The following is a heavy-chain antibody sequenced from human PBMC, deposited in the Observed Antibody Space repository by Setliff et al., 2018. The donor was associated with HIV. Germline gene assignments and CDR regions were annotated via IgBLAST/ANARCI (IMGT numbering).Heavy chain of an antibody. J-gene: IGHJ6*03. Sequence: PSETLSLTCTVSGGSISSSSYYWGWIRQPPGKGLELIGSIYYTGTTYYHPSLESRVTLSVDMSRNQFSLKLRSVAAADTAVYYCARDLRGYYYDTSGYYYMGVWGKGTTVTVSS. CDR1: GGSISSSSYY. CDR3: ARDLRGYYYDTSGYYYMGV. D-gene: IGHD3-22*01. CDR2: IYYTGTT. V-gene: IGHV4-39*07.